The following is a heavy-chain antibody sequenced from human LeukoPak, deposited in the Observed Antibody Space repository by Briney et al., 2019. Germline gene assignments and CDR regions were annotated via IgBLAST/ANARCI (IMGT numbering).Heavy chain of an antibody. V-gene: IGHV4-34*01. CDR2: INHSGST. J-gene: IGHJ4*02. Sequence: SETLSLTCAVYGGSFSGYYWSWIRQPPGRGLEWIGEINHSGSTNYNPSLKSRVTISVDTSKNQFSLKLSSVTAADTAVYYCARRGCDFWSGYPFDYWGQGTLVTVSS. D-gene: IGHD3-3*01. CDR1: GGSFSGYY. CDR3: ARRGCDFWSGYPFDY.